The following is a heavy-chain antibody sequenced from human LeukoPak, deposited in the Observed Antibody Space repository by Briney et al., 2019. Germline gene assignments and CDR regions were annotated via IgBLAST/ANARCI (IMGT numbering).Heavy chain of an antibody. CDR2: ISSSGSTI. Sequence: GGSLRLSCAASGFTFSSYGMHWVRQAPGKGLEWVSYISSSGSTIYYADSVKGRFTISRDNAKNSLYLQMNSLRAEDTAVYYCARDSGSYSFDYWGQGTLVTVSS. CDR3: ARDSGSYSFDY. D-gene: IGHD1-26*01. J-gene: IGHJ4*02. CDR1: GFTFSSYG. V-gene: IGHV3-48*04.